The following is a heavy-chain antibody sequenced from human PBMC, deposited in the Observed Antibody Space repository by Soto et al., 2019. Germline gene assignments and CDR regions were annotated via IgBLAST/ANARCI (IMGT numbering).Heavy chain of an antibody. V-gene: IGHV4-34*01. CDR1: GGSFSGYY. J-gene: IGHJ4*02. CDR3: ARGLPYYDFWSGYPTPPYFDY. CDR2: INHSGST. Sequence: SETLSLTCAVYGGSFSGYYWSWIRQPPGKGLEWIGEINHSGSTNYNPSPKSRVTISVDTSKNQFSLKLSSVTAADTAVYYCARGLPYYDFWSGYPTPPYFDYWGQGTLVTVSS. D-gene: IGHD3-3*01.